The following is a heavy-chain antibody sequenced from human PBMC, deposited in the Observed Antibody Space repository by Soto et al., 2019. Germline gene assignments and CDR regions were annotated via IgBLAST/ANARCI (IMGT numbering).Heavy chain of an antibody. J-gene: IGHJ4*02. D-gene: IGHD3-22*01. CDR1: GFSFTTYW. CDR2: ISPGGIAT. V-gene: IGHV3-7*01. Sequence: GGSLRLSCAVSGFSFTTYWMTWVRQAPGRGLEWVANISPGGIATHYVDSVKGRFTISGDNAKNSVHLQMNSLRADDTAVYYCATKGDSGSIWGQGTLVTVSS. CDR3: ATKGDSGSI.